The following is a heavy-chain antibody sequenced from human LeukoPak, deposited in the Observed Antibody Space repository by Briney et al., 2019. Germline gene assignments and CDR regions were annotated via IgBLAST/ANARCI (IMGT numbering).Heavy chain of an antibody. CDR1: GFTFSSYT. CDR2: ISGSGGST. Sequence: VQPGGSLRLSCAASGFTFSSYTMSWVRQAPGKGLEWVSAISGSGGSTYYADSVKGRFTISRDNSKNTLYLQMNSLRAEDTAVYYCAKDPTPKPWLVQETSSPQGVYFDYWGQGTLVTVSS. D-gene: IGHD6-19*01. J-gene: IGHJ4*02. V-gene: IGHV3-23*01. CDR3: AKDPTPKPWLVQETSSPQGVYFDY.